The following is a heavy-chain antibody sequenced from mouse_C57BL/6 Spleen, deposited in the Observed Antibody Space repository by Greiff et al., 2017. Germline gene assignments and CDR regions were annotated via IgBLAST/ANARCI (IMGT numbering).Heavy chain of an antibody. CDR1: GYTFTDYY. D-gene: IGHD4-1*01. Sequence: VQLKQSGPVLVKPGASVKMSCKASGYTFTDYYMNWVKQSHGKSLEWIGVINPYNGGTSYNQKFKGKATLTVDKSSSTAYMELNSLTSEDSAVYYCARREKLVYAMDYWGQGTSVTVSS. J-gene: IGHJ4*01. V-gene: IGHV1-19*01. CDR3: ARREKLVYAMDY. CDR2: INPYNGGT.